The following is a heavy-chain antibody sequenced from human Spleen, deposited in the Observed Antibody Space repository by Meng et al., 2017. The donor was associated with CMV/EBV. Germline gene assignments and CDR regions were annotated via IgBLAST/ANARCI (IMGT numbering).Heavy chain of an antibody. D-gene: IGHD2-2*01. CDR1: GFIFGDYL. CDR3: TRGGTSAMRDGMDV. CDR2: IRKNGYGGTT. V-gene: IGHV3-49*04. Sequence: GGSLRLSCTASGFIFGDYLMGWVRQAPGKGPEWAGVIRKNGYGGTTEYAASVKGRFTISRDDSKSIAYLQMNSLKIEDTAVYYRTRGGTSAMRDGMDVWGQGTTVTVSS. J-gene: IGHJ6*02.